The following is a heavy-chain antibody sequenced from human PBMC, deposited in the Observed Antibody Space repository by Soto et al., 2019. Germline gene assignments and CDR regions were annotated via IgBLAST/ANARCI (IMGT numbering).Heavy chain of an antibody. Sequence: EVQLVESGVGLVQPGGSLRLSCAASGFTFSSYWMHWVRQAPGKGLVWVSRINSDGSSTSYADSVKGRFTISRDNAKNTLYLQMNSLRAEDTAVYYCARAPPYCSSTSCYVHYGMDVWGQGTTVTVSS. CDR1: GFTFSSYW. CDR3: ARAPPYCSSTSCYVHYGMDV. V-gene: IGHV3-74*01. CDR2: INSDGSST. J-gene: IGHJ6*02. D-gene: IGHD2-2*01.